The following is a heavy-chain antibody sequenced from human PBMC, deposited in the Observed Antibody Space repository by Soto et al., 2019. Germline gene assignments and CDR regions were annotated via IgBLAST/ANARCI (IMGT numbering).Heavy chain of an antibody. J-gene: IGHJ4*02. D-gene: IGHD3-16*01. CDR2: IYSGGST. V-gene: IGHV3-66*01. CDR1: GFTVSTKY. CDR3: ARDPWAADY. Sequence: EVQLVESGGGLVQPGGSLRLSCAASGFTVSTKYMSWVSQAPGTGLEWVSVIYSGGSTFYADSVRGRFTISRDNSKNTVNLQMNSLRAEDTAVYYCARDPWAADYWGQGTLVTVSS.